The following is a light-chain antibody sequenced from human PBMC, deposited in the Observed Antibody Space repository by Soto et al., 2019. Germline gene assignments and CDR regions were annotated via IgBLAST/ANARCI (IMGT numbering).Light chain of an antibody. CDR3: QQYGSSPPAT. V-gene: IGKV3-20*01. CDR1: QSVSSSY. Sequence: ESVLTQSPGTLSLSRGERGTLXCRASQSVSSSYLAWYQQKPGQAPRLLIYGASSRATGIPDRFSGSGSGTDFTLTISRLEPEDFAVYYCQQYGSSPPATFGGGTKVDIK. CDR2: GAS. J-gene: IGKJ4*01.